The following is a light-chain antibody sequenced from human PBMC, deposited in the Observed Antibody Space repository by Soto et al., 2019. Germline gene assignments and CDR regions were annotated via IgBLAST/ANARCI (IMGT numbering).Light chain of an antibody. CDR2: LAS. CDR3: LQALQSPRT. Sequence: DLVLTQSPLSLPVTPGEPASISCRASQSLLQSNGYNYLAWFLQKPWQSPQLLIYLASTRASGVRDRFSGSGSGTDFPLNISRVEAEDAGVYYCLQALQSPRTFGGGTKVHI. J-gene: IGKJ4*01. CDR1: QSLLQSNGYNY. V-gene: IGKV2-28*01.